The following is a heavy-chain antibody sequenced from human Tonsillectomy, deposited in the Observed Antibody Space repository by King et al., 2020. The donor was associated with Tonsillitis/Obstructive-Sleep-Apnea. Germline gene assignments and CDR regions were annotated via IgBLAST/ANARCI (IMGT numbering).Heavy chain of an antibody. Sequence: VQLVESGGGLVQPGGSLRLSCAASGFTFSSYEMNWVRQAPGKGLEWGSYISCSGSTIYYADSVKGRFTISRENAKNSLYLQINSLRAEDTPFYYCAKGGVVYQLHPWGQGTLVTVSS. J-gene: IGHJ5*02. CDR3: AKGGVVYQLHP. D-gene: IGHD2-2*01. CDR2: ISCSGSTI. CDR1: GFTFSSYE. V-gene: IGHV3-48*03.